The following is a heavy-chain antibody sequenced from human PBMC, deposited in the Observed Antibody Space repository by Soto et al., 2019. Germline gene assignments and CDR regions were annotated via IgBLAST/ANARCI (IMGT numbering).Heavy chain of an antibody. D-gene: IGHD1-26*01. V-gene: IGHV4-59*01. CDR2: ISYSEST. CDR3: ARYSGTYYVY. CDR1: GASISSYD. J-gene: IGHJ4*02. Sequence: PSETLSLTCTVSGASISSYDWTWIRQPPGRGLEWIGFISYSESTNYNPSLKSRVTMSVDTSTNQFSLNLSSVTAADTAVYYCARYSGTYYVYWGQGTLVTVSS.